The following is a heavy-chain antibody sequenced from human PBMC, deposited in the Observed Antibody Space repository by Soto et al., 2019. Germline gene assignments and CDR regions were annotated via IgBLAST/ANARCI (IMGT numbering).Heavy chain of an antibody. V-gene: IGHV1-18*01. D-gene: IGHD4-17*01. CDR2: ISGYNGNT. J-gene: IGHJ4*02. CDR3: ASEYGNYGPDY. Sequence: VKVSCKASGYTFTSYGISWVRQAPGQGLEWMGWISGYNGNTNYAQKLQGRVTMTTDTSTNTAYMELRSLRSDDTAVYYCASEYGNYGPDYWGQGTLVTVSS. CDR1: GYTFTSYG.